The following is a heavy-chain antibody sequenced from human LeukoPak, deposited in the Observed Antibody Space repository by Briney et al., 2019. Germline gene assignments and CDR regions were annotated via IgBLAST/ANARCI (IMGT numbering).Heavy chain of an antibody. V-gene: IGHV4-39*07. CDR1: GDSISGNNCY. J-gene: IGHJ4*02. CDR3: ARGGWNKFDY. CDR2: INYLGTT. D-gene: IGHD3-22*01. Sequence: SETLSLTCTVSGDSISGNNCYWAWIRQPPGKGLEYIASINYLGTTYYNPSLKSRVTISVDTSKNQFSLKLSSVTAADTAVYYCARGGWNKFDYWGQGTLVTVSS.